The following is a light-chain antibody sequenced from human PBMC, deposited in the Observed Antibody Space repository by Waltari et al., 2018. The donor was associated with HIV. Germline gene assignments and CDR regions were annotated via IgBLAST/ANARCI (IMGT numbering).Light chain of an antibody. CDR2: DNT. CDR1: SPHIWRHY. V-gene: IGLV1-51*01. CDR3: GTWDSSLGGWV. J-gene: IGLJ3*02. Sequence: QSVLTQPPSVSAAPGQKVTISCSGSSPHIWRHYVSWYQHLPGAAPKLLIYDNTERPSGIPDRFSGSKSGTSATLGITGLQTGDEADYYCGTWDSSLGGWVFGGGTKLAVL.